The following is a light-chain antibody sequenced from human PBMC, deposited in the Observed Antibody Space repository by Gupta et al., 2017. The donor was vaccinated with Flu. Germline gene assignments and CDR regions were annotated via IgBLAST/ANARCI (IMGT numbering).Light chain of an antibody. CDR2: AGS. CDR3: CADAGPNTFV. CDR1: SSDVGSYNL. V-gene: IGLV2-23*03. J-gene: IGLJ3*02. Sequence: QSALTPHASVHDSPGQSITLSCTGTSSDVGSYNLVSWDQHHPGKAPKLMIYAGSGWAAGVAIRFSGSKSGNTASLTISGRKEGDEADYYCCADAGPNTFVFGGGTKLTVL.